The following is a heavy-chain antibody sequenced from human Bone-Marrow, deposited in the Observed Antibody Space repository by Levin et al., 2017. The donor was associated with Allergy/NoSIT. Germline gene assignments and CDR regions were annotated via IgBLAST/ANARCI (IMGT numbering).Heavy chain of an antibody. CDR2: IIPILGIA. J-gene: IGHJ4*02. CDR3: ARDLSYYDMLSFDY. D-gene: IGHD3-9*01. V-gene: IGHV1-69*04. CDR1: GGTFSSYA. Sequence: SVKVSCKASGGTFSSYAISWVRQAPGQGLEWMGRIIPILGIANYAQKFQGRVTITADKSTSTAYMELSSLRSEDTAVYYCARDLSYYDMLSFDYWGQGTLVTVSS.